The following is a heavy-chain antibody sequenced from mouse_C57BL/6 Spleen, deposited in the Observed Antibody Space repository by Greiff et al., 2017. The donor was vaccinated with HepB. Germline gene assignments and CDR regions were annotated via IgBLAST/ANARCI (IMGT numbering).Heavy chain of an antibody. J-gene: IGHJ2*01. V-gene: IGHV1-80*01. CDR2: IYPGDGDT. Sequence: VQLQQSGAELVKPGASVKISCKASGYAFSSYWMNWVKQRPGKGLEWIGQIYPGDGDTNYNGKFKGKATLTADKSSSTAYMQLSSLTSEDSAVFFCARSISQLGYYFDYWGQGTTLTVSS. CDR1: GYAFSSYW. CDR3: ARSISQLGYYFDY. D-gene: IGHD4-1*02.